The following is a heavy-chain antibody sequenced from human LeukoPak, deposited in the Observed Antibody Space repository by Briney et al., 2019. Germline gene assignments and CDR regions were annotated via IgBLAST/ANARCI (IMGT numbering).Heavy chain of an antibody. D-gene: IGHD6-19*01. Sequence: GASVKVSCKASGYSLTTYYMHWVRQAPGRGLEWMAIINPSGGGTKYAQKFQGRVTMTRDTPTNTVYMELSSLRTEDTAVYYCAKGDSSGWYESNWFDPWGQGTLVTVSS. CDR3: AKGDSSGWYESNWFDP. V-gene: IGHV1-46*01. J-gene: IGHJ5*02. CDR1: GYSLTTYY. CDR2: INPSGGGT.